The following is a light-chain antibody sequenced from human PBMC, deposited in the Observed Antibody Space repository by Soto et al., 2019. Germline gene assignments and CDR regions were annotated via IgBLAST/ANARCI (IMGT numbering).Light chain of an antibody. Sequence: DLQMTQSPPTLPAFVGDTVTITCRASQSVSSWLAWYQQKPGSAPNLLIYDDSSLASGGPSRFSGSGSGTKFTLTIRSLQPDYFATCYCKQYISFPKTFGQGIKVEMK. CDR2: DDS. CDR3: KQYISFPKT. CDR1: QSVSSW. J-gene: IGKJ1*01. V-gene: IGKV1-5*01.